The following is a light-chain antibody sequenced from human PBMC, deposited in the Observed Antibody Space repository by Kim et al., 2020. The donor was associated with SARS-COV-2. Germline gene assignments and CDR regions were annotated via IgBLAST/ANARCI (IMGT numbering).Light chain of an antibody. CDR1: SGHSSYA. Sequence: ASVRLTCTLSSGHSSYAIAWHQQQPEKGPRYLMKVNSDGSHSKGDGIPDRFSGSSSGAERYLTISSLQSEDEADYYCQTWGTGIPVFGGGTKLTVL. CDR2: VNSDGSH. V-gene: IGLV4-69*01. CDR3: QTWGTGIPV. J-gene: IGLJ3*02.